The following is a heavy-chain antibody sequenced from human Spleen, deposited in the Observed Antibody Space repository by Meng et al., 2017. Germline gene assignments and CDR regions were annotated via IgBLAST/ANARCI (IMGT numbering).Heavy chain of an antibody. D-gene: IGHD3-22*01. Sequence: GGSLRLSCAASGFTVTSNEMSWVRQAPGKGLEWVSSICGDSTYYADSGKGRFTISRDNSKDTLYLQMNSLRAEDTAVYYCARGVPRITMIVVAPRHPNAFDIWGQGTMVTVSS. CDR2: ICGDST. V-gene: IGHV3-38-3*01. CDR3: ARGVPRITMIVVAPRHPNAFDI. CDR1: GFTVTSNE. J-gene: IGHJ3*02.